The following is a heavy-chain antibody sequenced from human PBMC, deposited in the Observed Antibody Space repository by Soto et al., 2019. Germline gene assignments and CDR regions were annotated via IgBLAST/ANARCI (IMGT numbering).Heavy chain of an antibody. CDR2: IYHGGSI. CDR3: AREGYDDGHYYDS. V-gene: IGHV4-4*02. Sequence: SETLSLSCAVSGSSISSSNWWSWVRQPPGKGPEWIGGIYHGGSINYKPPLKRRVAISLDKSKKQVSLKLRSVTAADTAVYYCAREGYDDGHYYDSWAEGSLVNESS. D-gene: IGHD3-3*01. J-gene: IGHJ4*02. CDR1: GSSISSSNW.